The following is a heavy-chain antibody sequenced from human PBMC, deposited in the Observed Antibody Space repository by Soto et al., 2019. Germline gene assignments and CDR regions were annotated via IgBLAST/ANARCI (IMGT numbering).Heavy chain of an antibody. D-gene: IGHD2-15*01. CDR3: ARVVVVAATRILFDY. V-gene: IGHV4-34*01. CDR2: INHSGST. Sequence: SETLSLTCAVYGGSFSGYYWSWIRQPPGKGLEWIGEINHSGSTNYNPSLKSRVTISVDTSKNQFSLKLSSVTAADTAVYYCARVVVVAATRILFDYWGQGTLVTVSS. CDR1: GGSFSGYY. J-gene: IGHJ4*02.